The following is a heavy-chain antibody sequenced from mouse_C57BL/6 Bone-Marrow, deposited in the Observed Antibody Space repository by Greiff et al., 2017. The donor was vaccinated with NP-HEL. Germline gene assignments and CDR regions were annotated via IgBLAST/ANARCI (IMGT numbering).Heavy chain of an antibody. D-gene: IGHD2-4*01. Sequence: QVQLQQSGAELVKPGASVKLSCKASGYTFTSYWMQWVKQRPGQGLEWIGEIDPSDSYTNYNQKFKGKATLTVDTSSSTAYMQLSSLTSEDSAVYYCARDLHYDYGWFAYWGQGTLVTVSA. CDR3: ARDLHYDYGWFAY. CDR1: GYTFTSYW. V-gene: IGHV1-50*01. J-gene: IGHJ3*01. CDR2: IDPSDSYT.